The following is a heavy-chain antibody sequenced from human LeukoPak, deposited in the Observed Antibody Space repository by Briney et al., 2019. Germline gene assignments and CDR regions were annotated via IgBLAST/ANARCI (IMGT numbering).Heavy chain of an antibody. CDR1: GGSISSGGYC. J-gene: IGHJ5*02. V-gene: IGHV4-31*03. D-gene: IGHD6-13*01. CDR3: ASYSSSWYWFDP. Sequence: SQTLSLTCTVSGGSISSGGYCWSWIRQHPGTGLEWIGYIYYSGSTYYNPSLKSRVTISVDTSKNQFSLKLSSVTAADTAVYYCASYSSSWYWFDPWGQGTLVTVSS. CDR2: IYYSGST.